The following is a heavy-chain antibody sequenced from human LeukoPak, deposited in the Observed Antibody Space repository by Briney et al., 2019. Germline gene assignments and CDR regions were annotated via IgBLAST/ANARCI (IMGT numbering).Heavy chain of an antibody. V-gene: IGHV3-11*01. J-gene: IGHJ4*02. CDR3: AGNALIYSDGNAYLHN. CDR2: ISSSGTTI. CDR1: GFTFSGYY. Sequence: PGGSLRLSCAASGFTFSGYYMNWIRQTPGKGLEWISYISSSGTTIYYADSVKGRFTISRDNAKNSLYLQMNTLRAEDTAVYYCAGNALIYSDGNAYLHNWGQGTLVTVSS. D-gene: IGHD3-22*01.